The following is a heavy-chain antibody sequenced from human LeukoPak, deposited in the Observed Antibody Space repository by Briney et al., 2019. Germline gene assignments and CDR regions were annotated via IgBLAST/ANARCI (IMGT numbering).Heavy chain of an antibody. J-gene: IGHJ4*02. CDR3: ARVGYSYGIDY. CDR2: IYYSGST. CDR1: GGSISSSSYY. D-gene: IGHD5-18*01. Sequence: SETLSLTCTVSGGSISSSSYYWGWIRQPPGKGLEWIGSIYYSGSTYYNPSLKSRVTISVDTSKNQFSLKLSSVTAADTAVYYCARVGYSYGIDYWGQGTLVTVSS. V-gene: IGHV4-39*07.